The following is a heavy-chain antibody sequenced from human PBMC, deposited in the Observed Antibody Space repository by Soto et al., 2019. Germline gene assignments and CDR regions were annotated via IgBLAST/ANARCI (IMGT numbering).Heavy chain of an antibody. Sequence: EVQLLESGGGLVQPGGSLRLSCAASGFTFSSYAMSWVRQAPGKGLEWVSAISGSGGSTYYADSVKGRFTISRDNSKNTLYLQMNSLRAEDTAVYYCARDGPLPHVDTTMGDAFEIWGQGTMVTVSS. CDR2: ISGSGGST. V-gene: IGHV3-23*01. J-gene: IGHJ3*02. CDR3: ARDGPLPHVDTTMGDAFEI. D-gene: IGHD5-18*01. CDR1: GFTFSSYA.